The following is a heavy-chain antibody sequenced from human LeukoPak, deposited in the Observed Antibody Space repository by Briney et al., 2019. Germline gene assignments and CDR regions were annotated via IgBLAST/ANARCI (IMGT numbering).Heavy chain of an antibody. J-gene: IGHJ3*02. Sequence: PGGSLRLSCAASGFTFSSYAMSWVRLAPGKGLEWVSSISSSSSYIYYADSVKGRFTISRDNAKNSLYLQMNSLRAEDTAVYYCARDTPHSDTMIVVVNLFDIWGQGTMVTVSS. CDR3: ARDTPHSDTMIVVVNLFDI. CDR2: ISSSSSYI. V-gene: IGHV3-21*01. CDR1: GFTFSSYA. D-gene: IGHD3-22*01.